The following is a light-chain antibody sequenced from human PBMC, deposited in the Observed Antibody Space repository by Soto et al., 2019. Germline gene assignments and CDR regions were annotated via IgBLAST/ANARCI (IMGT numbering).Light chain of an antibody. CDR3: QQYGRSPSWT. Sequence: EIVLTQSPGTLSLSPGERATLSCRASQSVSSSYLAWYQQKPGQAPRLLIYGASSRATGISDRFSGSGSGTDFTLTISRLEPEDFAVYYCQQYGRSPSWTFGQGTKVELK. V-gene: IGKV3-20*01. CDR1: QSVSSSY. CDR2: GAS. J-gene: IGKJ1*01.